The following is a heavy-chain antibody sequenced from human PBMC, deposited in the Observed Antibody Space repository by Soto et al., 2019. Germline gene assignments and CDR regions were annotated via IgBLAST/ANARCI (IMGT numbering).Heavy chain of an antibody. J-gene: IGHJ4*02. CDR1: GFTFNTHW. CDR2: IYFDGITT. D-gene: IGHD1-26*01. Sequence: PVGSLRLSCTASGFTFNTHWMHWVRQAPGKGLVWVSRIYFDGITTNYADSVKGRLTVSRDNAKNTVYLHVNTLRDEDTAVYYCARGGAMGVDYWGQGPLVTVSS. V-gene: IGHV3-74*01. CDR3: ARGGAMGVDY.